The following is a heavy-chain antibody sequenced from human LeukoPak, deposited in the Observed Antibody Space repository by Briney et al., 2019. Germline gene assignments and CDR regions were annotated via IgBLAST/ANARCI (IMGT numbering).Heavy chain of an antibody. V-gene: IGHV4-61*01. CDR1: GGSVSNSLYY. D-gene: IGHD1-26*01. Sequence: SETLSLTCTVSGGSVSNSLYYWNWIRQPPGKGLEWIGYIYNSGSTSYNPSLKSRVTISVDTSKNQFSLKLTSVTAADTAVYYCVRDRELTYWGQGTLVTVSS. J-gene: IGHJ4*02. CDR2: IYNSGST. CDR3: VRDRELTY.